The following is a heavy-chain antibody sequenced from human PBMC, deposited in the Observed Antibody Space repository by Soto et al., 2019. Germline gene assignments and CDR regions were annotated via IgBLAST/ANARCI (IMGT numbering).Heavy chain of an antibody. CDR1: GFTLSSYA. D-gene: IGHD3-22*01. V-gene: IGHV3-23*01. CDR3: AKVERYNYDSSGYYSSPLF. Sequence: EVQLLESGGGLVQPGGSLRLSCEASGFTLSSYAMSWVRQAPGKGLEWVSAISGSGGTTYYADSVKGRFTISRDTSKNTLYLQMNSLRAEDTAVYYCAKVERYNYDSSGYYSSPLFWGQGTLVTVSS. CDR2: ISGSGGTT. J-gene: IGHJ4*02.